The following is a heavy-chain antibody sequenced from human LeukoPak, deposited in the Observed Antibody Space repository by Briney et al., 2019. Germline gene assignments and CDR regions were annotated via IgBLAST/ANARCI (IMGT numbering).Heavy chain of an antibody. CDR2: INHSGST. CDR3: ARFGKSPMVRGVIIRGYYFDY. J-gene: IGHJ4*02. Sequence: SETLSLTCAVYGGSFSGYYWSWIRQPPGKGLEWVGEINHSGSTNYNPSLKSRVTISVDTSKNQFSLKLSSVTAADTAVYYCARFGKSPMVRGVIIRGYYFDYWGQGTLVTVSS. CDR1: GGSFSGYY. D-gene: IGHD3-10*01. V-gene: IGHV4-34*01.